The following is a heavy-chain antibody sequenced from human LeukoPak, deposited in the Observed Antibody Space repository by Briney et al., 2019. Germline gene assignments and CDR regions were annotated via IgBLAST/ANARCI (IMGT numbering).Heavy chain of an antibody. CDR2: MNPKSGNT. CDR1: GYTFTTHD. J-gene: IGHJ4*02. V-gene: IGHV1-8*01. CDR3: AWRDGYSFDF. Sequence: ASVKVSCRTSGYTFTTHDINWVRQATGQALEWMGWMNPKSGNTGYAQKFQGRVTMTRNTSTSTAYMELSSLRSEDTAVCYCAWRDGYSFDFWGQGTLVTVSS. D-gene: IGHD5-24*01.